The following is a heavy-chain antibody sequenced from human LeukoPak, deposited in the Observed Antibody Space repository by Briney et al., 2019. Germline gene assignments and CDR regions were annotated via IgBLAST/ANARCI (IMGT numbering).Heavy chain of an antibody. V-gene: IGHV3-23*01. CDR2: MSSSDDGR. CDR3: AKNPASGNHYFDY. J-gene: IGHJ4*02. Sequence: PGGSLRLSCATSGFSFSSYAMSWVRQAPGKGLEWVSAMSSSDDGRYYAASVRGRFTISRDNSKNTLYLQMNSLRAEDTAMYYCAKNPASGNHYFDYWGQGTLVTVSS. D-gene: IGHD1-26*01. CDR1: GFSFSSYA.